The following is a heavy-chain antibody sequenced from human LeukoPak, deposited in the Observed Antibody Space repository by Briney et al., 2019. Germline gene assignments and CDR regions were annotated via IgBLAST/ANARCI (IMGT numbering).Heavy chain of an antibody. V-gene: IGHV4-59*08. CDR1: GGSISSYY. Sequence: SETLSLTCTVSGGSISSYYWSWIRQPPGKGLEWIGYIYYSGSTNYNPSLKSRVTISVDTSKNQFSLKLSSVTAADTAVYYCARSQDAFDIRGQGTKVTVSS. CDR2: IYYSGST. J-gene: IGHJ3*02. CDR3: ARSQDAFDI.